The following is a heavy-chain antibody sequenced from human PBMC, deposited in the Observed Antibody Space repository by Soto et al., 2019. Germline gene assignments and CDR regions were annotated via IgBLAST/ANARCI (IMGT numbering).Heavy chain of an antibody. D-gene: IGHD3-22*01. CDR1: GFSFGDHD. CDR3: TRGKGSYDSSVDY. CDR2: IRRKDYGGTT. V-gene: IGHV3-49*03. Sequence: GGSLRLSCRTSGFSFGDHDMSWFRQAPGKGLEWVGFIRRKDYGGTTEYAASVKARFTISRDDSKSIAYLQMTGLKTEDTAVYYCTRGKGSYDSSVDYWGQGTLVTVSS. J-gene: IGHJ4*02.